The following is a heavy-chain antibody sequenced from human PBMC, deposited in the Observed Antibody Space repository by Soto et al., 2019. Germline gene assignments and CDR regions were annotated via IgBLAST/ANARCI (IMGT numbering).Heavy chain of an antibody. J-gene: IGHJ4*02. V-gene: IGHV4-59*02. CDR2: IHYSGST. D-gene: IGHD1-1*01. CDR1: GGSVSSYY. Sequence: QVQLQESGPGLVKPSETLSLTCTVSGGSVSSYYWNWIRQPPGKGLEWIGYIHYSGSTNYNPSLKSRVTISIDTSKNQFSLKLTSVTAADTAVYYCARGVGASTSTTLEYWGQGTLVTASS. CDR3: ARGVGASTSTTLEY.